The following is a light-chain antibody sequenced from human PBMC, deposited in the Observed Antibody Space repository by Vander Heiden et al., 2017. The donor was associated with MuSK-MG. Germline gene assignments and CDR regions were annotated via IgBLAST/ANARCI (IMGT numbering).Light chain of an antibody. J-gene: IGLJ2*01. CDR1: YIEGKS. CDR2: YDS. V-gene: IGLV3-21*04. CDR3: QVWNNPTDQVV. Sequence: SYVLTQPPSVSAPPGKTDTITCAGDYIEGKSAHCYQQKSGQAPVLVIHYDSDRPSGIPERFSGSNSGNTATLIISRVEAGDEADYFCQVWNNPTDQVVFGGGTKLTVL.